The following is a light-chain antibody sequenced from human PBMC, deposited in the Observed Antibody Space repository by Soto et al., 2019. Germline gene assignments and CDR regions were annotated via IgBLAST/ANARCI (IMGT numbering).Light chain of an antibody. CDR3: QNYDGDPIT. J-gene: IGKJ5*01. V-gene: IGKV1-39*01. CDR1: KSISSY. CDR2: AAS. Sequence: DIQITQSPSSLSSSLGERVHTTCRASKSISSYLNWYQQKPGKAPKILIYAASSLQSGVPYRFSGSGSGTDFTININRLKTDDIENYFCQNYDGDPITVGQGTRMEIK.